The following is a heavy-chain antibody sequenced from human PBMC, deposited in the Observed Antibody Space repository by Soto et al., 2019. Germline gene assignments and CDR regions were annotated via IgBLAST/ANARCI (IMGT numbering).Heavy chain of an antibody. CDR3: AAVRQHYFDY. J-gene: IGHJ4*02. Sequence: PSETLSLTCAVSGGSISSGGYSWSWIRQPPGKGLEWIGYIYHSGSTYYNPSLKSRVTISVDTSKNQFSLSLSSVTAADMAVYYCAAVRQHYFDYWGQGTLVTVSS. V-gene: IGHV4-30-2*05. CDR2: IYHSGST. D-gene: IGHD1-1*01. CDR1: GGSISSGGYS.